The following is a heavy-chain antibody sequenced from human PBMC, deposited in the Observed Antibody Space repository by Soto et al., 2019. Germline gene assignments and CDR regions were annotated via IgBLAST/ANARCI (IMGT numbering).Heavy chain of an antibody. CDR2: IYSAGTT. CDR1: GFTVSSANY. J-gene: IGHJ4*02. V-gene: IGHV3-53*01. Sequence: EVQLVESGGGLIQPGGSLRLSCVVSGFTVSSANYMSWVRQAPGKGLEWVSVIYSAGTTYYADSVKGRFTISRDNSKNTLYLQMSSLRAEDTAVYYCHGCGYWGQGTLVTVSS. D-gene: IGHD6-19*01. CDR3: HGCGY.